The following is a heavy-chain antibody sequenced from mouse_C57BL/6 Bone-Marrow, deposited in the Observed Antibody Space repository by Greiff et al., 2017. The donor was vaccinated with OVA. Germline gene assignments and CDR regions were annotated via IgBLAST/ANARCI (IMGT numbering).Heavy chain of an antibody. CDR2: IYPGSGNT. J-gene: IGHJ1*03. Sequence: VQLQQSGAELVRPGASVKLSRKASGYTFTDYYINWVKQRPGQGLEWIARIYPGSGNTYYNEKFKGKATLTAEKSSSTAYMQLSSLTSEDSAVYFCARFYYYGSSPYWYFDVWGTGTTVTVSS. CDR1: GYTFTDYY. V-gene: IGHV1-76*01. CDR3: ARFYYYGSSPYWYFDV. D-gene: IGHD1-1*01.